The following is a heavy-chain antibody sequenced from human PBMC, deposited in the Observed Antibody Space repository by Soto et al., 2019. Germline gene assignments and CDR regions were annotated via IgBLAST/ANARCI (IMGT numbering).Heavy chain of an antibody. CDR1: GGSISSYY. D-gene: IGHD3-10*01. CDR2: VHHSWGS. Sequence: QVQLQESGPGLVKPSETMSLSCTVSGGSISSYYWSWFRQSPGKRMEWIGYVHHSWGSSYNPSLQSRVAISIDTSKSQFSLKVTSVTATDTAVYYCARQGFGPLHGLVDVWGQGTMVTVSS. J-gene: IGHJ6*02. V-gene: IGHV4-59*08. CDR3: ARQGFGPLHGLVDV.